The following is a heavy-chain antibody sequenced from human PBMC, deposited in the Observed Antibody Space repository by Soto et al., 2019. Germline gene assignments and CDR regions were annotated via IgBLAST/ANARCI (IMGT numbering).Heavy chain of an antibody. J-gene: IGHJ3*02. CDR3: AKGHYYDSSGSNAFDI. D-gene: IGHD3-22*01. CDR2: ISGSGGST. CDR1: GFTFSSYA. V-gene: IGHV3-23*01. Sequence: EVQLLESGGGLVQPGGSLRLSCAASGFTFSSYAMSWVRQAPGKGLEWVSAISGSGGSTYYADSVKGRFTISRDNSKNTLYLQMNSLRAEDTAVYYCAKGHYYDSSGSNAFDIWGQGTMVTVSS.